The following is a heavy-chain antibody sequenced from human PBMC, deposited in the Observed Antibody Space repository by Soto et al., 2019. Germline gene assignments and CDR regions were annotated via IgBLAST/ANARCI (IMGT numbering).Heavy chain of an antibody. CDR1: GYSFNSYY. J-gene: IGHJ3*02. Sequence: QVQLVQSGAEVKKPGASVKVACKASGYSFNSYYMHWVRQAPGQVPERMGVINPSGASTSYAQKFQGRVTMTRDTSTSTVYMELSSLRSEDTALYYWASDYNAYQRQHVFDIWGQGTLVTVSS. V-gene: IGHV1-46*02. D-gene: IGHD3-10*01. CDR3: ASDYNAYQRQHVFDI. CDR2: INPSGAST.